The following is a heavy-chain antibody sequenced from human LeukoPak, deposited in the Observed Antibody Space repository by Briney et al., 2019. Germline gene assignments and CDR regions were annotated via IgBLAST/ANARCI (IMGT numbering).Heavy chain of an antibody. CDR2: IYYSGST. CDR3: ARGGIVAPNWFDP. J-gene: IGHJ5*02. Sequence: PSETLSLTCTVSGGSISSYYWSWIRQPPGKGLEWIGYIYYSGSTNYNPSLKSRVTISVDTSKHQFSLKLSSVTAADTAVYYCARGGIVAPNWFDPWGQGTLVTVSS. V-gene: IGHV4-59*01. CDR1: GGSISSYY. D-gene: IGHD1-26*01.